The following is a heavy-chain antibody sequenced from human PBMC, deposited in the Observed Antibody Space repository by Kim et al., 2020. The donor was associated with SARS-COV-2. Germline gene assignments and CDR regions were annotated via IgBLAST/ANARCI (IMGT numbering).Heavy chain of an antibody. CDR3: AKHLPYSMTFDY. V-gene: IGHV3-23*01. D-gene: IGHD1-26*01. J-gene: IGHJ4*02. CDR1: GITVSNEA. CDR2: VSDTGRST. Sequence: GGSLRLSCAASGITVSNEAMAWVRQAPGKGLEWVSTVSDTGRSTYHADSVRGRFATSKDSSKNTLYLQMNSLRAEDTAVYYCAKHLPYSMTFDYWGQGAL.